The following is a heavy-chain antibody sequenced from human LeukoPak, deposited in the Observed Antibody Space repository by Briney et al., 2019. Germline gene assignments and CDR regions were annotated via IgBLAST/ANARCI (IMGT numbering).Heavy chain of an antibody. D-gene: IGHD2-2*01. CDR3: ARGPLGYCSSTSCSKGAFDI. Sequence: SETLSLTCAVYGGSFSGYNWSWIRQPPGKGLEWIGEINHSGSTNYNPSLKSRVTISVDTSRNQFSLKLTSVTAADTAVYYCARGPLGYCSSTSCSKGAFDIWGQGTMVTVSS. V-gene: IGHV4-34*01. CDR1: GGSFSGYN. J-gene: IGHJ3*02. CDR2: INHSGST.